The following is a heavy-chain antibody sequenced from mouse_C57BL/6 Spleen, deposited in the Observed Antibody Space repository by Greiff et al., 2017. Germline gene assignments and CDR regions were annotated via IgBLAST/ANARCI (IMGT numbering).Heavy chain of an antibody. CDR2: RRSKSSNYAT. Sequence: EADGGLVQPKGSLKLSCAASGFTLNTYAMHWVRQAPGKGLEWVARRRSKSSNYATYYADSVKARFPISRDDSQSMLYLQMNNLKTEDTALYYCVRGITPVVEWFAYWGHGALVTVS. CDR1: GFTLNTYA. D-gene: IGHD1-1*01. V-gene: IGHV10-3*01. J-gene: IGHJ3*01. CDR3: VRGITPVVEWFAY.